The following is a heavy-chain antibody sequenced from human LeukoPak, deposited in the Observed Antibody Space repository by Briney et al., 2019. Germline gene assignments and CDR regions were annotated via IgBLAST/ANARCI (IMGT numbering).Heavy chain of an antibody. CDR1: GGSISTHF. D-gene: IGHD5-24*01. CDR2: ISTTGSS. V-gene: IGHV4-4*07. Sequence: SETLSLTCTVSGGSISTHFWSWIRQPAGKGLEWIGRISTTGSSNYNPSLKSRVTMSVDTSKNQFSPKMNSVTAADTAVYYCAREIEMARQFDYWGQGTLVTVSS. J-gene: IGHJ4*02. CDR3: AREIEMARQFDY.